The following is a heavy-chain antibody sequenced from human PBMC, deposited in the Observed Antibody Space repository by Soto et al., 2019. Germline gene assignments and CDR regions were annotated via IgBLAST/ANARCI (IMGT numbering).Heavy chain of an antibody. CDR1: GGCFSGYY. Sequence: SETLSLTCAVYGGCFSGYYWSWIRQPPGKGLEWIGEINHSGSTNYNPSLKSRVTISVDTSKNQFSLKLSSVTAADTAVYYCARRPGTMVRGVIRGLDPWGQGTLVTVSS. CDR2: INHSGST. D-gene: IGHD3-10*01. V-gene: IGHV4-34*01. CDR3: ARRPGTMVRGVIRGLDP. J-gene: IGHJ5*02.